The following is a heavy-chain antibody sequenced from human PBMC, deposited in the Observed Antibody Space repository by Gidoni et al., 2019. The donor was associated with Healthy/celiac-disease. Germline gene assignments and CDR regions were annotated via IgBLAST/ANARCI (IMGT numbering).Heavy chain of an antibody. D-gene: IGHD5-12*01. V-gene: IGHV4-31*03. J-gene: IGHJ4*02. CDR1: GGSLSSGGYY. Sequence: QVQLQESGPGLVKPSQTLSLPCTVSGGSLSSGGYYWRWLRQHPGKGLEWIGYIYYSGSPDYNPALKSRVTISVETSKNQFALKLSSVTAADTAVYYCARGLREMATMDYWGQGTLVTVSS. CDR3: ARGLREMATMDY. CDR2: IYYSGSP.